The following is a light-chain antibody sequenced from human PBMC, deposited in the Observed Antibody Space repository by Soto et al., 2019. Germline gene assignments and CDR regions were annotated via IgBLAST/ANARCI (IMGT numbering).Light chain of an antibody. Sequence: EIVLTQSPATLSLSPGERATLSCRASQSVSSYLLWYQQKPGQAPRLLIYDASNRATGIPARFSGSGSETDFTLTISSLEPEDAAVYYCQQRSNWPPITFGQGTRLEIK. CDR2: DAS. J-gene: IGKJ5*01. CDR1: QSVSSY. CDR3: QQRSNWPPIT. V-gene: IGKV3-11*01.